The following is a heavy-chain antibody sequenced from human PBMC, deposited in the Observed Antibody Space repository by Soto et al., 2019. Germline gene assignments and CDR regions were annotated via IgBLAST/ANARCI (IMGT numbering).Heavy chain of an antibody. D-gene: IGHD3-22*01. CDR3: ARDQVFEDSRGNLAGY. CDR2: ISTYDGTT. Sequence: EASVKVSCKASGYSFTSYGINWVRQAPGQGLEWMGWISTYDGTTKYAQKVQGRVTMTTDTSTSTAYMELRSLRSDDTAVYYCARDQVFEDSRGNLAGYWGQGTLVTVSS. J-gene: IGHJ4*02. CDR1: GYSFTSYG. V-gene: IGHV1-18*01.